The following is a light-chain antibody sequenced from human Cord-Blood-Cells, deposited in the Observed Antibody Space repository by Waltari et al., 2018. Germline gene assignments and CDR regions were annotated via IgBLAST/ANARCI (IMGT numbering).Light chain of an antibody. CDR1: QSLLHSNGYNY. CDR2: LCS. Sequence: IVMTQSPLSLPVTPAEPASISCRPSQSLLHSNGYNYLEWYLQKPGQSPQLLIYLCSNWASEVPDRFSGSGSGTDVTLKISRVEVEDVGVYFCMQAIQTPPWTFGQGTKVEIK. V-gene: IGKV2-28*01. CDR3: MQAIQTPPWT. J-gene: IGKJ1*01.